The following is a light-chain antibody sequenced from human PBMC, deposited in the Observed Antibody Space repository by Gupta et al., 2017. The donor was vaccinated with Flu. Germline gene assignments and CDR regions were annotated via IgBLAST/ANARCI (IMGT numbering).Light chain of an antibody. Sequence: SALTQPRPVSGAPGQSVAISCTGTSSDVGGYNYVSWYQQHPGKAPKLMIYDVTKRPSGVPDRFSGSKSGNTASLTISGLQAEDEADYYCFSYAGSNTYVFGTGTKVTVL. CDR2: DVT. CDR1: SSDVGGYNY. J-gene: IGLJ1*01. CDR3: FSYAGSNTYV. V-gene: IGLV2-11*01.